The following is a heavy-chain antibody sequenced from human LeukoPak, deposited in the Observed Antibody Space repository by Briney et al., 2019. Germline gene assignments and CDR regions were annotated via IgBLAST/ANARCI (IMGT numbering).Heavy chain of an antibody. CDR3: ARDRVGVGGNGWEN. D-gene: IGHD6-19*01. CDR1: GYTFTTYD. Sequence: GASVKVSCKASGYTFTTYDINWARQATGQGLEWMGWMNPNSGNTGYVQKFQGRVTMTRDTSISTAYMELSSLTSEDTAIYYCARDRVGVGGNGWENWGQGTLVTVSS. J-gene: IGHJ4*02. CDR2: MNPNSGNT. V-gene: IGHV1-8*01.